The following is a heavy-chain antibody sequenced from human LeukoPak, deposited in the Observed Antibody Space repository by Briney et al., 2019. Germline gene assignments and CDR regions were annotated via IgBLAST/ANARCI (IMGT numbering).Heavy chain of an antibody. CDR1: GFTFSDGW. Sequence: GSLRLSCADSGFTFSDGWMNWVRQAPGKGLEWVGRIYTSGSTNYNPSLKSRVTISVDTSKNQFSLKLSSVTAADTAVYYCARVTYGDYDLDYYYGMDVWGQGTAVTVSS. D-gene: IGHD4-17*01. J-gene: IGHJ6*02. CDR2: IYTSGST. CDR3: ARVTYGDYDLDYYYGMDV. V-gene: IGHV4-4*08.